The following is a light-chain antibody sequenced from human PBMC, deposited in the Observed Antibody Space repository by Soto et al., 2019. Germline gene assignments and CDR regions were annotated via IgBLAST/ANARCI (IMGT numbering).Light chain of an antibody. Sequence: EIVMTQSPATLSVSPGERATLSCRASQSVSSNLAWYQQKPGQAPRLLIYGASTRATGITARFSGSGSGTEFTLTMSSLQSEDFAVYYCQQYNKWPRTFGQGTQVDIK. CDR2: GAS. V-gene: IGKV3-15*01. J-gene: IGKJ1*01. CDR1: QSVSSN. CDR3: QQYNKWPRT.